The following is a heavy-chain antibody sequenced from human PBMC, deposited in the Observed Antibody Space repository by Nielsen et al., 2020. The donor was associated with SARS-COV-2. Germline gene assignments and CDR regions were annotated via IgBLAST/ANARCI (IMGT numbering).Heavy chain of an antibody. CDR3: ASIRSFDYLWGIFPN. D-gene: IGHD3-16*01. V-gene: IGHV4-61*05. CDR2: FYYSGTT. J-gene: IGHJ4*02. CDR1: GGSISSSSYY. Sequence: GSLRLSCTVSGGSISSSSYYWSWVRQPPGKRLEWIGYFYYSGTTNFNPSLKSRVSMSVDTSKNQFSLKLMSVTAADTAVYYCASIRSFDYLWGIFPNWGPGTLVTVSS.